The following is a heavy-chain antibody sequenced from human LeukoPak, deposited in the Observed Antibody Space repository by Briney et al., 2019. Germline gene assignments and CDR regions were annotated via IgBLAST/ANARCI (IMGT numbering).Heavy chain of an antibody. CDR2: INPNSGGT. J-gene: IGHJ4*02. Sequence: ASVKVSCKASGYTFTGYYMQWVRQAPGQGLEWMGWINPNSGGTNYAQKFQGRVTMTRDTSISTACMELSRLRFDDTAVYYCARTSYCGGDCYSRLHFDYWGQGTLVTVSS. V-gene: IGHV1-2*02. D-gene: IGHD2-21*02. CDR3: ARTSYCGGDCYSRLHFDY. CDR1: GYTFTGYY.